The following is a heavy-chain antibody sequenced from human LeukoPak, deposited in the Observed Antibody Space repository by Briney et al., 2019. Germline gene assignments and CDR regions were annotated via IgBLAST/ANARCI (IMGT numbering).Heavy chain of an antibody. CDR1: GFTFSSYA. V-gene: IGHV3-23*01. CDR2: ICGSGTAT. D-gene: IGHD2-15*01. Sequence: GGSLRLSCAASGFTFSSYAMSWVRQAPGKGLVWISTICGSGTATHCADSVKGRFTISRDNSKNTLYLQMNSLRADDTAAYYCAKGHRLCSSGNCNSQVDSWGHGTLVIVPS. CDR3: AKGHRLCSSGNCNSQVDS. J-gene: IGHJ5*01.